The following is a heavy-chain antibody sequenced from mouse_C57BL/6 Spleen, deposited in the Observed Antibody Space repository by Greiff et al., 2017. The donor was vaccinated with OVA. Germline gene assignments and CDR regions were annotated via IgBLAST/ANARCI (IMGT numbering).Heavy chain of an antibody. Sequence: QVQLQQPGAELVKPGASVKLSCKASGYTFTSYWMHWVKQRPGQGLEWIGMIHPNSGSTNYNEKFKSKATLTVDKSSSAAYMQLSSLTSEDSAVYYCARCVTTVVAEAMDYWGQGTSVTVSS. V-gene: IGHV1-64*01. CDR2: IHPNSGST. CDR3: ARCVTTVVAEAMDY. D-gene: IGHD1-1*01. J-gene: IGHJ4*01. CDR1: GYTFTSYW.